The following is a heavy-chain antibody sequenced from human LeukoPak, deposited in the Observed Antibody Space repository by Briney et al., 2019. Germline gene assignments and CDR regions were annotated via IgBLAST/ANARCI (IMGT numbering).Heavy chain of an antibody. J-gene: IGHJ4*02. V-gene: IGHV4-31*03. CDR3: ARVRSGGSCYWDY. D-gene: IGHD2-15*01. CDR1: GGSISSGGYY. Sequence: SQTLSLTCTVSGGSISSGGYYWSWIRQHPGKGLEWIGYIYYSGSTYYSPSLKSRVTISVDTSKNQFSLKLSSVTAADTAVYYCARVRSGGSCYWDYWGQGTLVTVSS. CDR2: IYYSGST.